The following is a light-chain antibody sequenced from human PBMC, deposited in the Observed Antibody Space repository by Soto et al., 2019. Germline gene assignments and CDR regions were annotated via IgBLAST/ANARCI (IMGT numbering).Light chain of an antibody. V-gene: IGLV2-14*01. CDR3: SSYTSTSTRV. CDR1: SSDVGGYNY. CDR2: EVN. J-gene: IGLJ1*01. Sequence: QSALTQPAFVSGSPGQSITISCTGTSSDVGGYNYVSWYQHPPGKAPKLMIYEVNNRPSGVSSRFSGSKSANTASLTISGLQAEDEDDYYCSSYTSTSTRVFGTGTKLTVL.